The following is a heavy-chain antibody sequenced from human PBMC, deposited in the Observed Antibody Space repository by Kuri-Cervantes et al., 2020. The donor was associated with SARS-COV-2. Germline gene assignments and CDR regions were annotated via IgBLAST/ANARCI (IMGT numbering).Heavy chain of an antibody. J-gene: IGHJ6*02. CDR3: ARVDIVVVTAIRHYYYGMDV. V-gene: IGHV4-39*07. Sequence: SSYEMNWVRQAPGKGLEGIGSIYYSGSTYYNPSLKSRVTISVDTSKNQFSLKLSSVTAADTAVYYWARVDIVVVTAIRHYYYGMDVWGQGTTVTVSS. CDR1: SSYE. D-gene: IGHD2-21*02. CDR2: IYYSGST.